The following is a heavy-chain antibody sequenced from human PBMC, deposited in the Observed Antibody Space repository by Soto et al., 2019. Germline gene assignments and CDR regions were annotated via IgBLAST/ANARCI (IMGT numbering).Heavy chain of an antibody. CDR1: GGSISSSSYY. D-gene: IGHD7-27*01. J-gene: IGHJ5*02. V-gene: IGHV4-39*07. CDR3: ARVPGP. CDR2: IYHSGST. Sequence: ETLSLTCTVSGGSISSSSYYWGWIRQPPGKGLEWIGYIYHSGSTYYNPSLKSRVTISVDRSKNQFSLKLSSVTAADTAVYYCARVPGPWGQGTLVTVSS.